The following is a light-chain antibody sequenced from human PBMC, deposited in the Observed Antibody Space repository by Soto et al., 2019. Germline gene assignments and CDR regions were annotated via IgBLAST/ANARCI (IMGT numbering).Light chain of an antibody. CDR2: DVS. CDR3: RSYPRTYKGV. V-gene: IGLV2-11*01. CDR1: SSDVGRYSY. J-gene: IGLJ1*01. Sequence: QSVLTQPRSVSGSPGQSVSISCTGTSSDVGRYSYVSWYQQHPGKAPKLMIYDVSERPSGVPDRFSGSKSGNTASLTISGLQAEDEADYYCRSYPRTYKGVFGNGIKVTV.